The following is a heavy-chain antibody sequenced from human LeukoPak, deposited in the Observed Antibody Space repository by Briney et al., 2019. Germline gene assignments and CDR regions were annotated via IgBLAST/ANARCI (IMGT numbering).Heavy chain of an antibody. CDR2: ISSSSSYI. CDR3: ARDAIFGVVITPHFDY. V-gene: IGHV3-21*01. CDR1: GFSFSSYS. D-gene: IGHD3-3*01. J-gene: IGHJ4*02. Sequence: PGGSLRLSCAASGFSFSSYSMNWVRQAPGKGLEWVSSISSSSSYIYYADSVKGRFTISRDNAKNSLYLQMNSLRAEDTAVYYCARDAIFGVVITPHFDYWGQGTLVTVSS.